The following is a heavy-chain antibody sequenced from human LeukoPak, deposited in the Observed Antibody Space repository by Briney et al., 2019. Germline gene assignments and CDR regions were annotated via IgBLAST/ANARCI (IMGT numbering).Heavy chain of an antibody. CDR1: GFTFSSYS. CDR2: ISSSSSYI. Sequence: GGSLRLSCAASGFTFSSYSMNWVRQAPGKGLEWVSSISSSSSYIYYADSVKGRFTISRDNAKNSLYLQMNSLRAEDTAVYYCARVEGNYGDYIRPLNWFDPWGQGTLVTVSS. J-gene: IGHJ5*02. D-gene: IGHD4-17*01. V-gene: IGHV3-21*01. CDR3: ARVEGNYGDYIRPLNWFDP.